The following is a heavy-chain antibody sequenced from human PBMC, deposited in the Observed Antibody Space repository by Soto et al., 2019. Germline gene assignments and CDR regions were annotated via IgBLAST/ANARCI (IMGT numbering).Heavy chain of an antibody. Sequence: PSETLSLTCTVSNGSISGGDYYWSWLRQPPGKGLEWIGYIFYSGSTHYNPSLKSRLAISVDTPKNQFSLNLYSVTAADTAVYYCARGRFGEIHDYWGQGSLVTVSS. J-gene: IGHJ4*02. CDR2: IFYSGST. V-gene: IGHV4-30-4*01. D-gene: IGHD3-10*01. CDR1: NGSISGGDYY. CDR3: ARGRFGEIHDY.